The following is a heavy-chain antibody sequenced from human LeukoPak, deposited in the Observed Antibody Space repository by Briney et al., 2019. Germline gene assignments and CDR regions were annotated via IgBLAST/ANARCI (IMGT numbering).Heavy chain of an antibody. V-gene: IGHV3-13*01. J-gene: IGHJ4*02. CDR2: IGTAGDT. CDR3: ARDPGEGYFDY. D-gene: IGHD3-10*01. Sequence: GGSLRPSCAASGFTFSSYDMHWVRQATGKGLEWVSAIGTAGDTYYPGSVKGRFTISRENAKNSLYLQMNSLRAGDTAVYYCARDPGEGYFDYWGQGTLVTVSS. CDR1: GFTFSSYD.